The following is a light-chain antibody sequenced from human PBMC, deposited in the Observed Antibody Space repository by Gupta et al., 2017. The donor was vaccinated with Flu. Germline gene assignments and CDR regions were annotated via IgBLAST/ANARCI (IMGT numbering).Light chain of an antibody. CDR1: HGIRND. Sequence: PSSLSASEGDRVTIICRSSHGIRNDLGWYQQKPGKAPRLLIFAASALQIGVPSRSSGSGSGTDFTLTISSLQPEDFATYYCQQVYMYPRTFGQGTKVEIK. CDR2: AAS. J-gene: IGKJ1*01. CDR3: QQVYMYPRT. V-gene: IGKV1-6*01.